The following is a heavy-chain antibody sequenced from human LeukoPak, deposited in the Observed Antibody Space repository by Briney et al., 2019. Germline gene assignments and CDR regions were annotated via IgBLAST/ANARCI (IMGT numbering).Heavy chain of an antibody. D-gene: IGHD2-2*01. CDR2: VYSSGGT. CDR1: GGSISSGNYF. J-gene: IGHJ4*02. V-gene: IGHV4-61*02. CDR3: ARQDCSSTSCYFPFDY. Sequence: SSETLSLTCTVSGGSISSGNYFWSWVRQPAGKGLEWIGRVYSSGGTNYNPSLESRVTISVDTSKNQFSLKLSSVTAADTAVYYCARQDCSSTSCYFPFDYWGQGTLVTVSS.